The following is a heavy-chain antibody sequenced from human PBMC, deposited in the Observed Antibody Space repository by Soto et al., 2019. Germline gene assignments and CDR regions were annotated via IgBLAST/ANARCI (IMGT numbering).Heavy chain of an antibody. V-gene: IGHV4-30-2*01. CDR2: IYHDGST. CDR3: ARDMNSNVGGGRAFDI. J-gene: IGHJ3*02. D-gene: IGHD4-4*01. Sequence: QLQLQESGSGLVKPSQTLSLTCAVSGGSISSGGYCWTWIRQPPGKGLEWIGYIYHDGSTNYNPSLRGRSTISVDGAKGLFPLRLTSVAAADTAVYFCARDMNSNVGGGRAFDIWGQGTLVTVSS. CDR1: GGSISSGGYC.